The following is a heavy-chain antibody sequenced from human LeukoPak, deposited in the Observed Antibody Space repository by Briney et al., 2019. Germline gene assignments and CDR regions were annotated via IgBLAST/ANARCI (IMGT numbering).Heavy chain of an antibody. D-gene: IGHD1-20*01. V-gene: IGHV1-18*01. Sequence: ASVKVSCKASDYTFTSYGISWVRQAPGQGLEWMGWISAYNGNTNYAQKLQGRVTMTTDTSTSTAYMELRSLRSDDTAVYYCARPRYNWTGDAFDIWGQGTMVTVSS. CDR2: ISAYNGNT. CDR3: ARPRYNWTGDAFDI. J-gene: IGHJ3*02. CDR1: DYTFTSYG.